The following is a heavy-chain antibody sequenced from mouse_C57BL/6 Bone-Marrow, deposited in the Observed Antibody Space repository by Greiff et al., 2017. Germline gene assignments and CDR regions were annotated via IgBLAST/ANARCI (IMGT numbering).Heavy chain of an antibody. J-gene: IGHJ3*01. CDR3: ERASITTVY. D-gene: IGHD1-1*01. CDR1: VYAFSSSW. CDR2: IYPGDGDT. Sequence: QVQLQQSGPELVKPGASVKISCKASVYAFSSSWMNWVKQRPGKGLEWIGRIYPGDGDTTYNGKFKGKATLTADESSSTAYMQLSRLTSEDSAVYVCERASITTVYWGQGTLVTVSA. V-gene: IGHV1-82*01.